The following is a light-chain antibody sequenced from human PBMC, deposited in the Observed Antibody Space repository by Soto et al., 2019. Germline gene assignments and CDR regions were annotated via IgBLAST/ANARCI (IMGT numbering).Light chain of an antibody. CDR3: QQANSWPYT. CDR2: AAS. J-gene: IGKJ2*01. Sequence: DIQMTQSPSSVSSSVGDRVTIACRASLGVASCLAWYQQRPGKAPKLLIYAASTLQSGVPSRFSGSGSGTDFTLTISSLQPEDFATYYCQQANSWPYTFGQGTKLEIK. V-gene: IGKV1-12*01. CDR1: LGVASC.